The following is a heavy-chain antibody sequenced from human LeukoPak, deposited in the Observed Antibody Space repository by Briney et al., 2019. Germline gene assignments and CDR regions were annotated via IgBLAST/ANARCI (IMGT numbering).Heavy chain of an antibody. CDR3: ARTRGSGSYYRFDY. D-gene: IGHD3-10*01. Sequence: GASVKVSCKASGGTFSSYAISWVRQAPGQGLEWMGGIIPIFGTANYAQKFQGRVTITADESTSTAYMELSSLRSEDTAVYYCARTRGSGSYYRFDYWGQGTLVTVSS. J-gene: IGHJ4*02. CDR2: IIPIFGTA. CDR1: GGTFSSYA. V-gene: IGHV1-69*13.